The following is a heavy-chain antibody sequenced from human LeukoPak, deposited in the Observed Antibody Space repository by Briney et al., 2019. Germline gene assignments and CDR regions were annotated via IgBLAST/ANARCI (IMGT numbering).Heavy chain of an antibody. D-gene: IGHD2-15*01. J-gene: IGHJ4*02. Sequence: PGGSLRLSCAASGFTFSSYEMNWVRQAPGKGLEWVSHSSSSSSYIYYADSVKGRFTISRDNAKNSLYLQMNSLRAEDTAVYYCARTGDSLVVAATFDYWGQGTLVTVSS. CDR3: ARTGDSLVVAATFDY. V-gene: IGHV3-21*05. CDR1: GFTFSSYE. CDR2: SSSSSSYI.